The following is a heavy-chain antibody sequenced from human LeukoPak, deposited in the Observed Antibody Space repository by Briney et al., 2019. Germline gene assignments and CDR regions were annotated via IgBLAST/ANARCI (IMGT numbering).Heavy chain of an antibody. CDR1: GGTFSNYA. D-gene: IGHD3-22*01. Sequence: EASVKVSCKASGGTFSNYAISWVRQAPGQGLEWMGRIILILDSANYAQKFQDRVTITADTSASTVYMELSSLTSEDTAMYYCARDVSHYYDNTGSPYWGQGTLVTVSS. J-gene: IGHJ4*02. CDR3: ARDVSHYYDNTGSPY. V-gene: IGHV1-69*04. CDR2: IILILDSA.